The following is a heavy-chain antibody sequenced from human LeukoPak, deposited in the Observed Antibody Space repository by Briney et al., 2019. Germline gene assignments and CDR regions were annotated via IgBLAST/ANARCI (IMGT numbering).Heavy chain of an antibody. V-gene: IGHV4-34*01. J-gene: IGHJ5*02. CDR1: GGSYSGYY. D-gene: IGHD3-16*01. Sequence: SETLSLTCDVSGGSYSGYYYSWIRQPPGKGLEWIGEVSHSGTTNYNSSLKSRVSMSVGASSTQFSLIMTSVTAADTAVYYCATSGWNGGGGFDPWGQGTLVIVSS. CDR2: VSHSGTT. CDR3: ATSGWNGGGGFDP.